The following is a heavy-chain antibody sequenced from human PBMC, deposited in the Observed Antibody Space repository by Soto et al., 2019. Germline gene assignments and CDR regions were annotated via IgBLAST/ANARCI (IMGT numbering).Heavy chain of an antibody. J-gene: IGHJ4*02. CDR1: GGSISSGGYY. CDR3: TVSGWGGSGSYDY. CDR2: IYYSGST. V-gene: IGHV4-31*03. Sequence: QVQLQESGPGLVKPSQTLSLTCTVSGGSISSGGYYWSWIRQHPGKGLEWIGYIYYSGSTYYNPPLKSRVTISVDTSKNQFSLKLSSVTAADTAVYYCTVSGWGGSGSYDYWGQGTLVTVSS. D-gene: IGHD3-10*01.